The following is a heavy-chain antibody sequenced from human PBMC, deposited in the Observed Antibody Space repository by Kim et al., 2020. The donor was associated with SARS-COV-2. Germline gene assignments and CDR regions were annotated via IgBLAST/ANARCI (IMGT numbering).Heavy chain of an antibody. D-gene: IGHD5-18*01. V-gene: IGHV3-48*02. CDR3: ARVVTFASFDY. Sequence: YNTDYENGHFTVSRDKAKNSLYLQRISLRDEDTAVYYCARVVTFASFDYWGQGTLVTVSS. J-gene: IGHJ4*02.